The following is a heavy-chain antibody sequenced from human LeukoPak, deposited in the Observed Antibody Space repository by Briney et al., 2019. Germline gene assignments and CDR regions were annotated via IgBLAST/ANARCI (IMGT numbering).Heavy chain of an antibody. V-gene: IGHV1-69*13. J-gene: IGHJ4*02. D-gene: IGHD5-18*01. CDR1: GGTFSSYA. CDR3: ARDQGRGYSYGYDY. CDR2: IIPIFGTA. Sequence: SVKVSCKASGGTFSSYAISWVRQAPGQGLEWMGGIIPIFGTANYAQKFQGRVTITADESTSTAYMELSSLISEDTAVYYCARDQGRGYSYGYDYWGQGTLVTVSS.